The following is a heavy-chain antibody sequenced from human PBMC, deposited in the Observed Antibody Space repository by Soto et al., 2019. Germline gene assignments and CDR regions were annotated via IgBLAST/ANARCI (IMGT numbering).Heavy chain of an antibody. CDR1: GYTFTSEC. J-gene: IGHJ4*02. CDR2: ISAYNGNT. V-gene: IGHV1-18*01. Sequence: ASVKVSCKASGYTFTSECISWVRQAPGQGLEWMGWISAYNGNTNYAQKLQGRVTMTTGTSTSTAYMELRSLRSDDTAVYYCARGSRFTDDFDYWGQGTLVTVSS. CDR3: ARGSRFTDDFDY. D-gene: IGHD3-16*01.